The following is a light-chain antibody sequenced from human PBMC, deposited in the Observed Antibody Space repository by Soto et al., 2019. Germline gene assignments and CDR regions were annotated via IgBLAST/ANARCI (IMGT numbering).Light chain of an antibody. J-gene: IGLJ3*02. CDR3: AAWDDSLTGGV. CDR2: RNN. V-gene: IGLV1-47*01. CDR1: RSNIGTNY. Sequence: QAVVTQPPSASGTPGQRVTISCSGSRSNIGTNYVYWYQHLPGTAPKLLIYRNNEWPSGVPERFSGAKSGTSASLAISGLRSEDEGDYYCAAWDDSLTGGVFGGGTKVTVL.